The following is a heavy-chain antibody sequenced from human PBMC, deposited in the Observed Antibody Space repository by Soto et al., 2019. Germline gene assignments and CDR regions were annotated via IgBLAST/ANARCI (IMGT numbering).Heavy chain of an antibody. J-gene: IGHJ4*02. CDR1: GGSISSGGYY. CDR2: IYYSGST. D-gene: IGHD3-22*01. V-gene: IGHV4-31*03. CDR3: AANTYYYDSSGYFGYFDY. Sequence: SETLSLTCTVSGGSISSGGYYWSWIRQHPGKGLEWIGYIYYSGSTYYNPSLKSRVTISVDTSKNQFSLKLSSVTAADTAVYYCAANTYYYDSSGYFGYFDYWGQGTLVTVYS.